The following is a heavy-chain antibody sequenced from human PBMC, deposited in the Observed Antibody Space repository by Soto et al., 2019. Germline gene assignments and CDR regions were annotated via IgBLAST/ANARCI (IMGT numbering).Heavy chain of an antibody. D-gene: IGHD2-2*01. Sequence: QVQLVQSGAEVKKPGASVKVSCKASGYTFTSYGISWVRQAPGQGLEWMGWISAYNGNTNYAQKLQGRVTMTTGTSTSTAYMELMSLRSDDTAVYYCASGFVLVPAAHSSGAFDIWGQGTMVTVSS. V-gene: IGHV1-18*01. J-gene: IGHJ3*02. CDR3: ASGFVLVPAAHSSGAFDI. CDR2: ISAYNGNT. CDR1: GYTFTSYG.